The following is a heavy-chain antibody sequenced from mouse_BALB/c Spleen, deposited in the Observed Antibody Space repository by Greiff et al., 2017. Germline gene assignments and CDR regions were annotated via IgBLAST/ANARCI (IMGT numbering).Heavy chain of an antibody. D-gene: IGHD2-10*01. J-gene: IGHJ3*01. CDR2: IWGGGST. Sequence: VKLMESGPGLVAPSQSLSITCTVSGFSLSRYSVHWVRQPPGKGLEWLGMIWGGGSTDYNSALKSRLSISKDNSKSQVFLKMNSLQTDDTAMYYCARNGETYYGNYRFAYWGQGTLVTVSA. CDR3: ARNGETYYGNYRFAY. V-gene: IGHV2-6-4*01. CDR1: GFSLSRYS.